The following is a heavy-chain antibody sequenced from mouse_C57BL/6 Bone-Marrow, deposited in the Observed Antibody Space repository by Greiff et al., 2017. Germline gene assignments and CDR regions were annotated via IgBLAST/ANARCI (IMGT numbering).Heavy chain of an antibody. CDR3: ARGYYYGSSPY. CDR2: IHPTSGST. V-gene: IGHV1-64*01. J-gene: IGHJ2*01. CDR1: GYTFTSYW. Sequence: VQLQQPGAELVKPGASVKLSCKASGYTFTSYWMHWVKQRHGQGLEWIGMIHPTSGSTNYNEKFKSKATLTVDTSSSTAYMQLSSLTSEGSAVYYWARGYYYGSSPYWGQGTTLTVSA. D-gene: IGHD1-1*01.